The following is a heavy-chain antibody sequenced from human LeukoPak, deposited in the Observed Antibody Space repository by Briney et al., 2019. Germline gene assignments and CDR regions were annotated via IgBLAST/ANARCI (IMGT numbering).Heavy chain of an antibody. Sequence: KLGESLKISCKGSGYSFTTYWIGWVRQVPGKGLEWMGIIYPGDSDTRYSPSFQGQVTISADKSISTAYLQWSSLKASDTAMYYCARRGTVTTDAFDIWGQGTMVTVSS. CDR2: IYPGDSDT. CDR3: ARRGTVTTDAFDI. CDR1: GYSFTTYW. J-gene: IGHJ3*02. D-gene: IGHD4-17*01. V-gene: IGHV5-51*01.